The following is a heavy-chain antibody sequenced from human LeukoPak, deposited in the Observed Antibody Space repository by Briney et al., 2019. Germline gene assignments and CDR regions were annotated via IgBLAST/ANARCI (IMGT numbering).Heavy chain of an antibody. V-gene: IGHV4-34*01. D-gene: IGHD3-3*01. Sequence: SETLSLTCAVYGGSFSGYYWSWIRQSPGKGLEWIAKINHSGSTIYNPSLKSRVTISLDTSKNQFSLKLSSVTAADTAVYYCARAGSITIFGVVSRWFDPWGQGTLVTVPS. CDR3: ARAGSITIFGVVSRWFDP. CDR2: INHSGST. CDR1: GGSFSGYY. J-gene: IGHJ5*02.